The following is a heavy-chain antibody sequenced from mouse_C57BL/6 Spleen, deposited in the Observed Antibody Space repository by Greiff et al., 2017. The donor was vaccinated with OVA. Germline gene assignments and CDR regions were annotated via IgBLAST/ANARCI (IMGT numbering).Heavy chain of an antibody. V-gene: IGHV1-20*01. D-gene: IGHD1-1*01. CDR3: ARSPYDSSYYFDY. Sequence: EVQLQQSGPELVKPGDSVKISCKASGYSFTGYFMNWVMQSHGKSLEWIGRINPYNGDTFYNQKFKGKATLTVDKSSSTAHMELRSLTSEDSAVYYCARSPYDSSYYFDYWGQGTTLTVSS. CDR1: GYSFTGYF. J-gene: IGHJ2*01. CDR2: INPYNGDT.